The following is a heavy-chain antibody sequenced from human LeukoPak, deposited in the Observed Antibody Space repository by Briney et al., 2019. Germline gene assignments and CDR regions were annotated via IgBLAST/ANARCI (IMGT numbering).Heavy chain of an antibody. J-gene: IGHJ4*02. CDR1: GGSFSDYY. Sequence: SETLSLTCAVYGGSFSDYYWSWIRQPPGKGLEWIGEINHSGSTNYNPSLKSRVTISVDTSKNQFSLKLSSVTAADTAVYYCARGTQADYGDLYYFDYWGQGTLVTVSS. V-gene: IGHV4-34*01. D-gene: IGHD4-17*01. CDR3: ARGTQADYGDLYYFDY. CDR2: INHSGST.